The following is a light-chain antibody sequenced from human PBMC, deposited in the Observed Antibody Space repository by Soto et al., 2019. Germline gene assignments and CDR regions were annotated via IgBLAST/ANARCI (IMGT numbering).Light chain of an antibody. CDR1: QSVNASY. V-gene: IGKV3-20*01. CDR2: GAS. CDR3: HQYGSSPLT. Sequence: IVLTQSPGTLSLSPGERATLSCRASQSVNASYLAWYQQKPGQAPRLLIYGASSRATGIPNRFSGSGSGTDFTLTISRLEPEDFAVYYCHQYGSSPLTFGGGTKVEIK. J-gene: IGKJ4*01.